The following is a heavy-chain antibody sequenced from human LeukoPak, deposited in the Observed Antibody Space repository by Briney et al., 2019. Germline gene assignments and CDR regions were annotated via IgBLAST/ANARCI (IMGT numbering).Heavy chain of an antibody. D-gene: IGHD3-9*01. CDR2: ISYDGSNK. CDR1: GFTFSSYG. J-gene: IGHJ4*02. CDR3: AKDHLGYDILTGLDY. V-gene: IGHV3-30*18. Sequence: GRTLGLSCAASGFTFSSYGMHWVRHAPGKGLEGVAVISYDGSNKYYADSVKGRFTISRDNSKNTLYLQMNSLRAEDTAVYDCAKDHLGYDILTGLDYWGQGTLVSVSS.